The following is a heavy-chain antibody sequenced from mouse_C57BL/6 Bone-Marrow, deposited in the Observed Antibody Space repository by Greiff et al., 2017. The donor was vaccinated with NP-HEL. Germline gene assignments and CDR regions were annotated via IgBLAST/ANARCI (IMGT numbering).Heavy chain of an antibody. Sequence: QVQLQQSGPELARPGASVKLSCKASGYTFTSYGISWVKQRTGQGLEWIGEIYPRSGNTYYNEKFKGKATLTADKSSSTAYMELRSLTSEDSAVYFCATPAYYSCTWFAYWGQGTLVTVSA. V-gene: IGHV1-81*01. J-gene: IGHJ3*01. D-gene: IGHD2-12*01. CDR3: ATPAYYSCTWFAY. CDR2: IYPRSGNT. CDR1: GYTFTSYG.